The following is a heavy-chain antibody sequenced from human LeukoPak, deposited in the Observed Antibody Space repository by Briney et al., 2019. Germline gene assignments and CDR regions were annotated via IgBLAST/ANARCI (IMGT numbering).Heavy chain of an antibody. V-gene: IGHV1-2*04. CDR3: ARSRNYVWGSYRTPFDY. CDR2: INPNSGGT. D-gene: IGHD3-16*02. Sequence: ASVKVSCKASGYTFTAYYMHWVRQAPGQGLEWMGWINPNSGGTNYAQKFQGWVTMTRDTSISTAYMELSRLRSDDTAVYYCARSRNYVWGSYRTPFDYWGQGTLVTVSS. CDR1: GYTFTAYY. J-gene: IGHJ4*02.